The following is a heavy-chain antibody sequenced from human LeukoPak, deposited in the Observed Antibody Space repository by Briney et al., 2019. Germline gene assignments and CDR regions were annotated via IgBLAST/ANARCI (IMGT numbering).Heavy chain of an antibody. V-gene: IGHV3-66*01. CDR1: GFTFSSYW. J-gene: IGHJ3*02. Sequence: GGSLRLSCEASGFTFSSYWMSWVRQAPGKGLEWVSVIYSGGSTYYADSVKGRFTISRDNSKNTLYLQMNSLRAEDTAVYYCARARMITFGGVSGAFDIWGQGTMVTVSS. D-gene: IGHD3-16*01. CDR2: IYSGGST. CDR3: ARARMITFGGVSGAFDI.